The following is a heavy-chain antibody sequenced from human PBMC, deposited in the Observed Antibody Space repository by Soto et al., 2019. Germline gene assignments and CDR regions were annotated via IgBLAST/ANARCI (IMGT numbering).Heavy chain of an antibody. V-gene: IGHV4-59*01. J-gene: IGHJ5*02. D-gene: IGHD3-22*01. CDR3: ARGYYDSSGYYP. CDR1: GGSISSDY. CDR2: MYYSGST. Sequence: QVQLQESGPGLVKPSETLSLTCTVSGGSISSDYWSWIRQPPGKGLEWIGHMYYSGSTKYNPSLKSRVTISIDTSRNLFSLKLTSVTAADTALYYCARGYYDSSGYYPWGQGTLVTVSS.